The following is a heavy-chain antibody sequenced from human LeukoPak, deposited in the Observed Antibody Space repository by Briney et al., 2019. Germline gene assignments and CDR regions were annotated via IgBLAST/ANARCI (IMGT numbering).Heavy chain of an antibody. CDR3: AREGSSWFQTANWFDP. CDR1: GGSFSGYY. D-gene: IGHD6-13*01. Sequence: SETLSLTCAVYGGSFSGYYWSWIRQPPGKGLEWIGEINQSGSTNYNPSLKSRVTISVDTSKNQFSLKLRSVTAADSAVYYCAREGSSWFQTANWFDPWGQGTPVIVSS. J-gene: IGHJ5*02. V-gene: IGHV4-34*01. CDR2: INQSGST.